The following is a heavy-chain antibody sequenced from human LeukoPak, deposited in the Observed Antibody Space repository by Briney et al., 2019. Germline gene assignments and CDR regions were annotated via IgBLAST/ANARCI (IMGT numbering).Heavy chain of an antibody. V-gene: IGHV3-30*18. D-gene: IGHD4-17*01. J-gene: IGHJ4*02. Sequence: QPGGSLRLSCAASGFTFSSYGMHWVRQAPGKGLEWVAVISYDGSNKYYADSVKGRFTISRDNSKNTLYLQMNSLRAEDTAVYYCAKTYGDSFSDYWGQGTLVTVSS. CDR3: AKTYGDSFSDY. CDR1: GFTFSSYG. CDR2: ISYDGSNK.